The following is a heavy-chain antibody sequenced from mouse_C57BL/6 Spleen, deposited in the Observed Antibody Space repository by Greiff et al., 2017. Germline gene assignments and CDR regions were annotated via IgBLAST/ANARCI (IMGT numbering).Heavy chain of an antibody. CDR3: ESHISSFFDY. J-gene: IGHJ2*01. Sequence: EVQGVESGGDLVKPGGSLKLSCAASGFTFSSYGMSWVRQTPDKRLEWVATISSGGSYTYYPDSVKGRFTISRDNAKNTLYLQMSSLKSEDTAMYYCESHISSFFDYWGQGTTLTVSS. CDR1: GFTFSSYG. V-gene: IGHV5-6*01. CDR2: ISSGGSYT. D-gene: IGHD1-1*01.